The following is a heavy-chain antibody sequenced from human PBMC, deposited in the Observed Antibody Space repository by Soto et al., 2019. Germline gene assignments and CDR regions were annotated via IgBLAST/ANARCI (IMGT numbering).Heavy chain of an antibody. J-gene: IGHJ4*02. CDR3: APWFGAFDY. CDR1: GFIFDDYG. Sequence: SGGSLRLSCAGSGFIFDDYGMHWVRQAPGKGLEWVAVISYDGSNKYYADSVKGRFTISRDNSKNTLYLQMNSLRAEDTAVYYCAPWFGAFDYWGQGTLVTVSS. D-gene: IGHD3-10*01. V-gene: IGHV3-30*03. CDR2: ISYDGSNK.